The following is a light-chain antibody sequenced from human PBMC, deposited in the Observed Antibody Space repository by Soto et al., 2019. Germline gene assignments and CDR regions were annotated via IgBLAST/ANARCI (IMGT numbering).Light chain of an antibody. CDR1: QSVSSY. Sequence: EIVLTQSPATLSLSPGERATLSCRASQSVSSYLAWYQQKPGQAPRLLIYDASNRATGFPARFSGSGSGTDFSLTISSLVPEDFAVYYCQQRSNWPRFTFGPETNEDIK. CDR2: DAS. V-gene: IGKV3-11*01. CDR3: QQRSNWPRFT. J-gene: IGKJ3*01.